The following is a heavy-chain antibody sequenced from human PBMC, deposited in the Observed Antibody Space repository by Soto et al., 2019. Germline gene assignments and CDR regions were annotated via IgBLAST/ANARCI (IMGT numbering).Heavy chain of an antibody. V-gene: IGHV1-18*04. CDR2: ISAYNGNT. D-gene: IGHD2-8*01. CDR1: GYTFTSYG. Sequence: ASVKFSCKASGYTFTSYGISWVRQAPGQWLEWMGWISAYNGNTNYAQKLQGRVTMTTDTSTSTAYMELRSLRSDDTAVYYCARAHQDCTNGVCYENWLAPWGQGSLVTVSS. CDR3: ARAHQDCTNGVCYENWLAP. J-gene: IGHJ5*02.